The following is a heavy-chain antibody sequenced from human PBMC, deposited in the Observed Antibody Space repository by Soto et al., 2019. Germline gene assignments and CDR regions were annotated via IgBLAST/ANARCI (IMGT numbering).Heavy chain of an antibody. V-gene: IGHV3-23*01. Sequence: GGSLRLSCAASGFTFSSYAMSWVRQAPGKGLEWVSAISGSGGSTYYADSVKGRFTISRDNSKNTLYLQMNSLRAEDTAVYYCAKDHKRGYYYDSSGSRFDYWGQGTLVTVSS. D-gene: IGHD3-22*01. J-gene: IGHJ4*02. CDR3: AKDHKRGYYYDSSGSRFDY. CDR1: GFTFSSYA. CDR2: ISGSGGST.